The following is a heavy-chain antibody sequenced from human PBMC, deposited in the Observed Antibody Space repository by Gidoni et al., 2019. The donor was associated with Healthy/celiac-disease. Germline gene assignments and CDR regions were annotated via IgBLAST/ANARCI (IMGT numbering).Heavy chain of an antibody. D-gene: IGHD3-3*01. CDR1: GFTVSSNY. Sequence: EVQLVESGGGLIQPGGSLRLSCAASGFTVSSNYMSWVRQAPGKGLEWVSVIYSGGITYYADSVKGRFTISRDNSKNTLYLQMNSLRAEDTAVYYCARHRFLEWLLWYWGQGTLVTVSS. CDR3: ARHRFLEWLLWY. V-gene: IGHV3-53*01. CDR2: IYSGGIT. J-gene: IGHJ4*02.